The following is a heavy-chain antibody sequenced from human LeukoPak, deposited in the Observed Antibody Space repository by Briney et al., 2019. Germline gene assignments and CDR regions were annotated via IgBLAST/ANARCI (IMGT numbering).Heavy chain of an antibody. CDR2: INHSGST. CDR1: GGSFRGYY. Sequence: SETLSLTCAVYGGSFRGYYWSWIRQPPGKGLEWIGEINHSGSTNYNPSLKSRVTISVDTSKNQFSLKLSSVTAADTAVYYCARGSTRDLWGRGTLVTVSS. D-gene: IGHD2/OR15-2a*01. CDR3: ARGSTRDL. J-gene: IGHJ2*01. V-gene: IGHV4-34*01.